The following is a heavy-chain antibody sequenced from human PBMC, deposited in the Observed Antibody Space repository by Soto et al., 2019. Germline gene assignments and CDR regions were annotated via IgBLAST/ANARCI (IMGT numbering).Heavy chain of an antibody. Sequence: PSETLSLTCTVSGVSISSGDYYWSWIRQTPGKGLEWIGYIYYSENTYYNPSLKSRVTTSGDTSKNQFSLKLTSVTAADTAVYYCARVSGGGNQGYLMDVSRQGTTVTVSS. D-gene: IGHD2-15*01. J-gene: IGHJ6*02. CDR1: GVSISSGDYY. V-gene: IGHV4-30-4*01. CDR3: ARVSGGGNQGYLMDV. CDR2: IYYSENT.